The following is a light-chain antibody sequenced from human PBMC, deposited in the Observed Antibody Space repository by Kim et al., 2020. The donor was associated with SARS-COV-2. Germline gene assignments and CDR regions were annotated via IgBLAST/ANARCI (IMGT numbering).Light chain of an antibody. Sequence: GETATIACARSSGSIDDNYVQWYQRRPGGVPTTVIYEDDQRPSGVSDRFSGSIDNSSNSASLTISGLRTEDEADYYCQSYNRDNVIFGGGTQLTVL. V-gene: IGLV6-57*03. J-gene: IGLJ2*01. CDR1: SGSIDDNY. CDR3: QSYNRDNVI. CDR2: EDD.